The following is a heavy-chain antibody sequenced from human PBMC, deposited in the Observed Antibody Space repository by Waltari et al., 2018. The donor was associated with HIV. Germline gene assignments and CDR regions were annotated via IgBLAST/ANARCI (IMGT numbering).Heavy chain of an antibody. CDR3: ARDLRDSSSWTGYYGMDV. CDR1: GGSISSSSYY. Sequence: QLQLQESGPGLVKPSETLSLTCTVSGGSISSSSYYWGWIRQPPGKGLEWIGSIYYSGSTYYNPSLKSRVTISVDTSKNQFSLKLSSVTAADTAVYYCARDLRDSSSWTGYYGMDVWGQGTTVTVSS. J-gene: IGHJ6*02. CDR2: IYYSGST. D-gene: IGHD6-13*01. V-gene: IGHV4-39*07.